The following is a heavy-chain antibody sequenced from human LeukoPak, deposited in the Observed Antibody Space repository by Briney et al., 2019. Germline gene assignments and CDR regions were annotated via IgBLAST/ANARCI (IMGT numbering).Heavy chain of an antibody. Sequence: GASVKVSCKASGFTFTSSAVQWVRQARGQRLEWIGWIVVGSGNTNYAQKFQERVTITRDMSTSTAYMELSSLRSEDTAVYYCAAPNGYCSSTSCPPYYMDVWGKGTTVTVSS. CDR2: IVVGSGNT. CDR1: GFTFTSSA. CDR3: AAPNGYCSSTSCPPYYMDV. J-gene: IGHJ6*03. V-gene: IGHV1-58*01. D-gene: IGHD2-2*01.